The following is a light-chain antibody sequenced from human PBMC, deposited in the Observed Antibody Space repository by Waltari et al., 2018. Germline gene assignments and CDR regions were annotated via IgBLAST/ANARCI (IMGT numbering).Light chain of an antibody. V-gene: IGLV2-23*02. J-gene: IGLJ1*01. CDR3: CSYVGLGTYV. CDR2: EVT. CDR1: SSDVGNYNL. Sequence: QSGLAQPASASGSPGQSITITCTGSSSDVGNYNLVSWYQQRPGKAPRLLIYEVTKRAPGTPDRFSASKSGNTAALSIVGLQAQEDEADYYCCSYVGLGTYVFGTGTKVTV.